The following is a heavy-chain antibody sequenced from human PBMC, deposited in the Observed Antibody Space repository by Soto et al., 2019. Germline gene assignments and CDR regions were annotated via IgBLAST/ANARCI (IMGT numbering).Heavy chain of an antibody. V-gene: IGHV3-21*01. CDR2: ISSSSSYI. J-gene: IGHJ4*02. Sequence: EVQLVESGGGLVKPGGSLRLSCAASGFTFSSYSMNWVRQAPGKGLEWVSSISSSSSYIYYADSVKGRFTISRDNAKNSLYLQMNSLRAEDTAVYYCARATQYSSGWYYFDYWGQGTLVTVSS. CDR1: GFTFSSYS. D-gene: IGHD6-19*01. CDR3: ARATQYSSGWYYFDY.